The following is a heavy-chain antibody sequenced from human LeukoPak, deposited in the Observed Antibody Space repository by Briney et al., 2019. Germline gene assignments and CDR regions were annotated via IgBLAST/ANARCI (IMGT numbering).Heavy chain of an antibody. D-gene: IGHD2-15*01. V-gene: IGHV3-66*01. J-gene: IGHJ1*01. CDR1: GFIVSNNY. Sequence: GGSLRLSCAASGFIVSNNYMSWVRQAPGKGLEWVSVIYSGGSTFYADSVKGRFTISRDNSKNTLYLQMNSLRAEDTAVYYCASDSYSPEYFQHWGQGTLVTVSS. CDR2: IYSGGST. CDR3: ASDSYSPEYFQH.